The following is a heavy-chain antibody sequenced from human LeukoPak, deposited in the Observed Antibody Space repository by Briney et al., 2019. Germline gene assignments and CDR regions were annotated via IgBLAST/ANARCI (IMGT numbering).Heavy chain of an antibody. V-gene: IGHV3-66*01. CDR2: IYSGGGT. D-gene: IGHD4-17*01. CDR3: ARGFRSVTTWGYFDY. Sequence: GGSLRLSCAASGFTVSTDYMSWVRQAPGKGLEWVSLIYSGGGTYYADSVKGRFTISRDNSRNTLSLQMNSLRVDDTAVYYCARGFRSVTTWGYFDYWGQGALVTVSS. J-gene: IGHJ4*02. CDR1: GFTVSTDY.